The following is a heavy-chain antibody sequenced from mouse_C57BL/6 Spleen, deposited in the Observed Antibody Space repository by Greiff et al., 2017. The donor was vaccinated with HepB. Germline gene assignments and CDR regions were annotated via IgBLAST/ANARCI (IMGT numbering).Heavy chain of an antibody. CDR1: GYTFTDYY. Sequence: QVQLKQSGAELVRPGASVKLSCKASGYTFTDYYINWVKQRPGQGLEWIARIYPGSGNTYYNEKFKGKATLTAEKSSSTAYMQLSSLTSEDSAVYYCARGCSGPYFDYWGQGTTLTVSS. J-gene: IGHJ2*01. CDR3: ARGCSGPYFDY. CDR2: IYPGSGNT. V-gene: IGHV1-76*01. D-gene: IGHD3-2*02.